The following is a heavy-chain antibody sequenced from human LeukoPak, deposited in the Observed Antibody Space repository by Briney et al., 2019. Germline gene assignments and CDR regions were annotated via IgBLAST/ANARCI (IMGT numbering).Heavy chain of an antibody. J-gene: IGHJ6*02. CDR3: ATYTHWVAGDV. V-gene: IGHV3-7*01. Sequence: GGSLRLSCAASGFTFSESWMSWVRQAPGKGLEWVANMNQDGSERDYVDSVKGRFTISRDNARESLYLQMSSLRAEDTAVYYCATYTHWVAGDVWGHGTTVTVSS. CDR1: GFTFSESW. CDR2: MNQDGSER. D-gene: IGHD3-16*01.